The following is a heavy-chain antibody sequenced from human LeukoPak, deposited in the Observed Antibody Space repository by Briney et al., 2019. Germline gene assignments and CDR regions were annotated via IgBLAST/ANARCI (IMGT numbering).Heavy chain of an antibody. Sequence: ASVKVSCKAPGNTFTGYYMHWVRQAPGQGLEWMGWINTNSGGTNSAQKFQGRVTMTRDTSISTVYMELSRLRSDDTAVYYCARGAYYYDSSGHYPMFEYWGQGTLVTVSA. J-gene: IGHJ4*02. CDR1: GNTFTGYY. CDR2: INTNSGGT. V-gene: IGHV1-2*02. D-gene: IGHD3-22*01. CDR3: ARGAYYYDSSGHYPMFEY.